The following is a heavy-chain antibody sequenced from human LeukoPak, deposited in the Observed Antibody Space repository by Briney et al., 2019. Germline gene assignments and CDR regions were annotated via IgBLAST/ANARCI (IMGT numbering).Heavy chain of an antibody. CDR3: ARDNYYDSSGYYYYFDY. J-gene: IGHJ4*02. Sequence: VASVKVSCKASGGTFSSYAISWVRQAPGQGLEWMGGIIPIFSTANYAQKFQGRVTITADESTSTAYMELSSLRSEDTAVYYCARDNYYDSSGYYYYFDYWGQGTLVTVSS. CDR2: IIPIFSTA. CDR1: GGTFSSYA. D-gene: IGHD3-22*01. V-gene: IGHV1-69*13.